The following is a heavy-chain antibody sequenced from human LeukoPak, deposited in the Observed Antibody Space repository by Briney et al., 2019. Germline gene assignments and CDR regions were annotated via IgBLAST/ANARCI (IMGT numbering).Heavy chain of an antibody. CDR1: GLTFDDYA. J-gene: IGHJ4*02. V-gene: IGHV3-9*01. Sequence: GGALRLSCAASGLTFDDYAMHWVRQAPGKGVEWVSGISWNSGSIGYVDSVRGRFTISIESAKNSLYVQMNGLRAEDTALYYCAKVVSWAVARTFFYYWGQGTLVTVSS. CDR3: AKVVSWAVARTFFYY. CDR2: ISWNSGSI. D-gene: IGHD6-19*01.